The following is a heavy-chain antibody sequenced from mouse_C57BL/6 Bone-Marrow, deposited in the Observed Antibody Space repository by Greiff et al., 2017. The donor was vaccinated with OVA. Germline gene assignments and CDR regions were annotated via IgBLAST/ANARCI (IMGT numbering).Heavy chain of an antibody. J-gene: IGHJ3*01. Sequence: VKQRPGQGLEWIGDIYPGSGSTNYNEKFKSKATLTVDTSSSTAYMQLSSLTSEDSAVYYCARWGQLRPWGQGTLVTVSA. CDR2: IYPGSGST. V-gene: IGHV1-55*01. D-gene: IGHD3-2*02. CDR3: ARWGQLRP.